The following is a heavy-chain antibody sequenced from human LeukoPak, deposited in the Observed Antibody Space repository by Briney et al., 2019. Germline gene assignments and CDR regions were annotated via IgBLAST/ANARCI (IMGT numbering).Heavy chain of an antibody. CDR1: GFTFSSYE. CDR2: ISSGGNTI. Sequence: PGGSLRLSCAASGFTFSSYEMNWVRQAPGKGLEWVSYISSGGNTIYYADSVKGRFTISRDNAKNSLYLQMNSLRAEDTAVYYCARTSGERDNRFVPWGQGTPVTVSS. D-gene: IGHD4-17*01. V-gene: IGHV3-48*03. CDR3: ARTSGERDNRFVP. J-gene: IGHJ5*02.